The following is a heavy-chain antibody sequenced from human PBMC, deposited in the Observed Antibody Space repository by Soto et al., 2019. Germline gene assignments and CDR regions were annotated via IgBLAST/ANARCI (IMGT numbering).Heavy chain of an antibody. V-gene: IGHV1-69*06. Sequence: SVKVSCKASGGTFSSYAISWVRQAPGQGLEWMGGIIPIFGTANYAQKFQGRVTITADTSTSTAYMELRSLRAEDTAVYYCARGVGATTEYYFDYRGQGTLVTVSS. D-gene: IGHD1-26*01. CDR1: GGTFSSYA. CDR3: ARGVGATTEYYFDY. J-gene: IGHJ4*02. CDR2: IIPIFGTA.